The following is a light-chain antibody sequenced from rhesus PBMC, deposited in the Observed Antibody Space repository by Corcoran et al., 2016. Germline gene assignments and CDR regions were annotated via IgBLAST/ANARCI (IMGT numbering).Light chain of an antibody. J-gene: IGKJ2*01. CDR2: AAS. CDR1: QGISSY. Sequence: DIQMTQSPSSLSASVGDTVTITCRASQGISSYLNWFQPKPGKAPKLLIYAASSLESGVPSRFSGSGSGTDFTLTIRSLQPGDFAVYYCLQHNSYPYSFSQGTKVEIK. V-gene: IGKV1-28*03. CDR3: LQHNSYPYS.